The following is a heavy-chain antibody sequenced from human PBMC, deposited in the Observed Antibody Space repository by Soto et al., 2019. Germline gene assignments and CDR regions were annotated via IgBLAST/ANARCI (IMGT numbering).Heavy chain of an antibody. D-gene: IGHD3-22*01. V-gene: IGHV4-30-4*01. CDR1: GGSISSGDYY. Sequence: SETLSLTCTVSGGSISSGDYYWSWIRQPPGKGLEWIGYIYYSGSTYYNPSLKSRVTISVDTSKNQFSQKLSSVTAADTAVYYCARVSRYYDSSVDYWGQGTLVTVSS. CDR3: ARVSRYYDSSVDY. J-gene: IGHJ4*02. CDR2: IYYSGST.